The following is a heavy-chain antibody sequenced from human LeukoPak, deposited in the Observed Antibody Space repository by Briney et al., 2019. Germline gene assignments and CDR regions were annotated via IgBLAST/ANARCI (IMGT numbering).Heavy chain of an antibody. J-gene: IGHJ4*02. Sequence: SETLSLACTVSGGSISSYYWSWIRQPPGKGLEWIGYIYYSGSTNYNPSLKSRVTISVDTSKNQFSLKLSSVTAADTAVYYCARDQTGYSYNDWGQGTLVTVSS. CDR3: ARDQTGYSYND. CDR2: IYYSGST. D-gene: IGHD5-18*01. CDR1: GGSISSYY. V-gene: IGHV4-59*01.